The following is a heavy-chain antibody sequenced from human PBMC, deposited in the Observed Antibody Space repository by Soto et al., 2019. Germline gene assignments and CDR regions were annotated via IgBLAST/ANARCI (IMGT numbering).Heavy chain of an antibody. CDR1: GFTFSSYG. Sequence: VPLVESGGDVVQPGRSLRLSCAASGFTFSSYGMHWVRQAPGKGLEWVAVISYDGSVKYYAYSVKGRFTISRDNPKNTLYLQMNSLRAEDTAVYYCAGEVASGYWGQGTLVTVSS. D-gene: IGHD2-21*01. J-gene: IGHJ4*02. CDR3: AGEVASGY. CDR2: ISYDGSVK. V-gene: IGHV3-30*03.